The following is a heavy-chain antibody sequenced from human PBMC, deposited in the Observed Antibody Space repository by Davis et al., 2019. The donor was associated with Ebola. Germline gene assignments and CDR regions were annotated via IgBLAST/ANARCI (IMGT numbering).Heavy chain of an antibody. V-gene: IGHV3-49*03. CDR3: TRVLLQWRLEYYYGMDV. J-gene: IGHJ6*02. Sequence: GESLKISCTASGFTFGDYAMSWFRQAPGKGLEWVGFIRSKAYGGTTEYAASVKGRFTISRDDSKSIAYLQMNSLKTKDTAVYYCTRVLLQWRLEYYYGMDVWGQGTTVTVSS. CDR2: IRSKAYGGTT. CDR1: GFTFGDYA. D-gene: IGHD6-19*01.